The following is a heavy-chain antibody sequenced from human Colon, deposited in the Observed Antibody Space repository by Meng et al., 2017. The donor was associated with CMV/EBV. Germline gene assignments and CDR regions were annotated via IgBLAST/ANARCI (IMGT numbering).Heavy chain of an antibody. Sequence: SETLSLTCTVSGVSVSSGNYYWSWIRQPPGKGLEWIGYVYYSGSTNCDPSLKSRVIMSMDTSKNQFSLKLTSVTAADTAVYYCAKDGPTFRVVNARYFDHWGRGTLVTVSS. D-gene: IGHD3-3*01. CDR2: VYYSGST. CDR3: AKDGPTFRVVNARYFDH. J-gene: IGHJ4*02. V-gene: IGHV4-61*01. CDR1: GVSVSSGNYY.